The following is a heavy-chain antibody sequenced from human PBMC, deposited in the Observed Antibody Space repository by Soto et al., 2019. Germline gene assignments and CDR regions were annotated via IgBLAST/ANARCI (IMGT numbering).Heavy chain of an antibody. CDR3: ARHRVVKPGVSWFDP. CDR2: IYYSGST. D-gene: IGHD3-3*01. J-gene: IGHJ5*02. Sequence: SETLSLTCTVSGGSISSSSYYWGWIRQPPGKGLEWIGSIYYSGSTYYNPSLKSRVTISVDTSKNQFSLKLSSVTAADTAVYCCARHRVVKPGVSWFDPWGQGTLVTVSS. CDR1: GGSISSSSYY. V-gene: IGHV4-39*01.